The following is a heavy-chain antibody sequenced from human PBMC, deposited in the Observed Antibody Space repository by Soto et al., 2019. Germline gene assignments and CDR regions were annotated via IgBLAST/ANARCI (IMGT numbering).Heavy chain of an antibody. J-gene: IGHJ4*02. CDR2: IYYSGST. D-gene: IGHD3-10*01. V-gene: IGHV4-39*02. Sequence: LSLTCTVSGGSISSSSYYWGWIRQPPGKGLEWIGSIYYSGSTYYNPSLKSRVTISVDTSKNQFSLKLSSVTAADTAVYYCARDRRADLLMVRGVIDYWGQGTLVTVSS. CDR3: ARDRRADLLMVRGVIDY. CDR1: GGSISSSSYY.